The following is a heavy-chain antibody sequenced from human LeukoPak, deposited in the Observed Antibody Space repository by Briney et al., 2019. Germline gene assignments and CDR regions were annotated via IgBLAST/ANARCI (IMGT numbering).Heavy chain of an antibody. CDR2: ISSSSSYM. Sequence: GGSLRLSCAASGFTFSSYSMNWVRQAPGKGLEWVSSISSSSSYMYYADSVKGRFTISRDNAKNSLYLQMNSLRAEDTAVYYCAREPDYGDYDYWGQGTLVTVSS. CDR1: GFTFSSYS. CDR3: AREPDYGDYDY. J-gene: IGHJ4*02. V-gene: IGHV3-21*01. D-gene: IGHD4-17*01.